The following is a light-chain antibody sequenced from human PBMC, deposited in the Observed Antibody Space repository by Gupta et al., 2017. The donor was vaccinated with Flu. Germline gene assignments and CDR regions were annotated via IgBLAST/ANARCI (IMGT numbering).Light chain of an antibody. CDR3: SSYTSSSTWL. CDR1: CCDVGGYSY. J-gene: IGLJ3*02. Sequence: SSLTVPASVPGSPGQSVTIFCTGTCCDVGGYSYVPWYQQYPDKAPKLMIYEVSNRPSGVPNRFSGSKSGNTASLTISGLQAEDEADYYCSSYTSSSTWLFGGGTKLTVL. CDR2: EVS. V-gene: IGLV2-14*01.